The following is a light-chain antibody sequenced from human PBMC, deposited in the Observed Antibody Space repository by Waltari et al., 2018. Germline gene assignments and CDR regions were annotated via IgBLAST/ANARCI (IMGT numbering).Light chain of an antibody. J-gene: IGKJ3*01. Sequence: DIVMTQSPDSLAVSLGEGATLNCQSSQSVLYSSNNKNYLAWYQQKPGQPPKLLIYWASTRESGVPDRFSGSVSGTDFTLTISSLQAEDVAVYYCHQYYSPPFTFGPGTKVDLK. CDR3: HQYYSPPFT. CDR2: WAS. V-gene: IGKV4-1*01. CDR1: QSVLYSSNNKNY.